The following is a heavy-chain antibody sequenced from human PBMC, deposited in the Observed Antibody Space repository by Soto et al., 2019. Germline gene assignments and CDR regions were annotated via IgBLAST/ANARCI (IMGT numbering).Heavy chain of an antibody. D-gene: IGHD3-10*01. CDR3: ARYSFLWFGVLGWFDP. V-gene: IGHV4-4*02. J-gene: IGHJ5*02. CDR1: GCSISSSNW. CDR2: IYHSGST. Sequence: SETLSLTCAVSGCSISSSNWWSWVRQPPGKGLEWIGEIYHSGSTNYNPSLKSRVTISVDKSKNQFSLKLSSVTAADTAVYYCARYSFLWFGVLGWFDPWGQGTLVTVSS.